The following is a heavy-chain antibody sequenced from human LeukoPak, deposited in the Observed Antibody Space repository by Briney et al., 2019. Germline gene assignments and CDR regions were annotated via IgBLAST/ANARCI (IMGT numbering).Heavy chain of an antibody. CDR2: ISYDGGNK. Sequence: GGSLRLSCAASGFTFSSYAMHWVRQTPGKGLEWVAVISYDGGNKYYADSVKGRFTISRDNSKNTLYLQMNSLRAEDTAVYYCAKAYDYYDSSGYHWGQGTLVTVSS. D-gene: IGHD3-22*01. V-gene: IGHV3-30-3*01. CDR1: GFTFSSYA. J-gene: IGHJ5*02. CDR3: AKAYDYYDSSGYH.